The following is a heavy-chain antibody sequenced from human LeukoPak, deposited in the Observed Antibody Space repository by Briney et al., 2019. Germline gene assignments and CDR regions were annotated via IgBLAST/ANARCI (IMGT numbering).Heavy chain of an antibody. CDR3: ARAEDTAMVSYFDY. CDR1: GYTFTSYG. V-gene: IGHV1-18*01. D-gene: IGHD5-18*01. Sequence: ASVKVSCKASGYTFTSYGISWVRQAPGQGLEWMGWISAYNGNTNYAQKLQGRVTMTTDTSTSTAYMELRSLRSDDTAVYYCARAEDTAMVSYFDYWGQGTLVTVSS. J-gene: IGHJ4*02. CDR2: ISAYNGNT.